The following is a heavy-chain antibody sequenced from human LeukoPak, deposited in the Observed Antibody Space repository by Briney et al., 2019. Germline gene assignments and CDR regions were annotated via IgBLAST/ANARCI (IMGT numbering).Heavy chain of an antibody. CDR2: IYSGGST. Sequence: GGSLRLSCAASGFTVSSNYMSWVRQAPGKGLEWVSVIYSGGSTYYADSVKGRFTISRDNSKNTLYLQMNSLRAEDTAVYYCTTVVTLYYYDSSGYTTWGQGTLVTVSS. J-gene: IGHJ4*02. D-gene: IGHD3-22*01. CDR3: TTVVTLYYYDSSGYTT. CDR1: GFTVSSNY. V-gene: IGHV3-53*01.